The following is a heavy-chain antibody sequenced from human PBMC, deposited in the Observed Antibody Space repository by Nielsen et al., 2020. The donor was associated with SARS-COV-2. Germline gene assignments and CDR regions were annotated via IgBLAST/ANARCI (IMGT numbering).Heavy chain of an antibody. V-gene: IGHV3-7*01. J-gene: IGHJ6*02. CDR3: ARGDIVVVPAAIYYYGMDV. CDR2: IKQDGSEK. D-gene: IGHD2-2*01. Sequence: GGSLRLSCAASGFTFSSYWMSWVRQAPGKGLEWVANIKQDGSEKYYVDSVKGRFTISRDNAKNSLYLQMNSLRAEDTAVYYCARGDIVVVPAAIYYYGMDVWGQGTTVTVSS. CDR1: GFTFSSYW.